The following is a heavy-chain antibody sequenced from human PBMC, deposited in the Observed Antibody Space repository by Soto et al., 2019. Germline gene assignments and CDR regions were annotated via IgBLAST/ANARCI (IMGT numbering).Heavy chain of an antibody. V-gene: IGHV4-39*01. CDR2: IYYSGST. CDR3: ARHFSPVYYDFWSGRNWFDP. CDR1: GGSISSSSYY. Sequence: SETLSLTCTVSGGSISSSSYYWGWIRQPPGKGLEWIGSIYYSGSTYYNPSLKSRVTISVDTSKNQFSLKLSSVTAADTAVYYCARHFSPVYYDFWSGRNWFDPWGQGTLVTVSS. J-gene: IGHJ5*02. D-gene: IGHD3-3*01.